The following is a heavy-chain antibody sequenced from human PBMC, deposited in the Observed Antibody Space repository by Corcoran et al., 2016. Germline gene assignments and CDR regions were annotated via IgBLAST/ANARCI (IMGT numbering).Heavy chain of an antibody. CDR2: IKSKSDGETT. J-gene: IGHJ4*02. V-gene: IGHV3-15*07. CDR3: VHMVYGGVLRD. Sequence: DVQLVESGGGLVKPGGYLRLLCTAYGLPFINAWMNWVRQVPGKGLEWVGRIKSKSDGETTDYADPVIGRFTIYRDNSKDPLYLQRDSLKSEDTAVYFCVHMVYGGVLRDCGQGTLVTVSS. D-gene: IGHD2-8*01. CDR1: GLPFINAW.